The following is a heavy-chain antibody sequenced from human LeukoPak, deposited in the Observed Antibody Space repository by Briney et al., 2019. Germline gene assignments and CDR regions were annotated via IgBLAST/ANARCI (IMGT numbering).Heavy chain of an antibody. CDR2: ISGSGGST. Sequence: GRSLRLSCAASGFTFSSYAMSWVRQAPGKGLEWVSAISGSGGSTYYADSVKGRFTISRDNSKNTLYLQMNSLRAEDTAVYYCAKRTAAAGILDYWGQGTLVTVSS. D-gene: IGHD6-13*01. J-gene: IGHJ4*02. V-gene: IGHV3-23*01. CDR1: GFTFSSYA. CDR3: AKRTAAAGILDY.